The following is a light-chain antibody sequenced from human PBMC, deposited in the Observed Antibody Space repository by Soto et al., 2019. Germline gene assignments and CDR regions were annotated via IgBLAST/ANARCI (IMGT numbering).Light chain of an antibody. CDR1: QSISSW. J-gene: IGKJ1*01. CDR2: KAS. CDR3: QHYNSSPWT. V-gene: IGKV1-5*03. Sequence: DIEMTQSPSTLSASVGDRVTITCRASQSISSWLAWYQQKPGKAPKLLIYKASSSGSGIPSRFSGSGSGTEFTLTISSLEPDDVAPYYCQHYNSSPWTFGQGTQVEIK.